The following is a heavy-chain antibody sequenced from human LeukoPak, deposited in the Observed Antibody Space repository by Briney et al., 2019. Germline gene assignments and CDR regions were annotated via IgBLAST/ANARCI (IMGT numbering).Heavy chain of an antibody. CDR1: GYTFANYD. CDR3: ARGRNDYESIDFPLMLY. J-gene: IGHJ4*02. D-gene: IGHD4/OR15-4a*01. V-gene: IGHV1-8*03. Sequence: ASVKVSCKTSGYTFANYDINWVRQATGQGLEWMGWMNPNNGDTAYAQKFQDRVTFTRDKSISTVYMELSSLRSEDTAVYYCARGRNDYESIDFPLMLYWGQGTLVTVSS. CDR2: MNPNNGDT.